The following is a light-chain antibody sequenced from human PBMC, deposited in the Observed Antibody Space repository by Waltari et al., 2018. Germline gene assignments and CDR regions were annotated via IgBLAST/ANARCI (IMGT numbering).Light chain of an antibody. Sequence: EIVLTQSPATLSLSPGERATLSCRASQSVRSYLAWYQQKPGQAPRLLIYVASKRATGIPARVSGSGSGTDVTLTISSLEPEDFAVYYCQQRYSWPLTFGGGTKVEIK. V-gene: IGKV3-11*01. CDR3: QQRYSWPLT. CDR1: QSVRSY. CDR2: VAS. J-gene: IGKJ4*01.